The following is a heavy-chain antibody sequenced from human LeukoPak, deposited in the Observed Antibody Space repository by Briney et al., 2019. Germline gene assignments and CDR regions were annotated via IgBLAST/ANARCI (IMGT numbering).Heavy chain of an antibody. CDR2: IRRKRNGHTT. CDR3: SRDGPQGDQSGFDV. J-gene: IGHJ3*01. D-gene: IGHD2-21*01. CDR1: GFTFSDYI. V-gene: IGHV3-72*01. Sequence: QAGGSLRLSCVGSGFTFSDYILDWVRQVPGKGLEWIGRIRRKRNGHTTEFAASVEGRFTISRDDSENSLYLHMNNLKTEDTAVYYRSRDGPQGDQSGFDVWGQGTMVTVSS.